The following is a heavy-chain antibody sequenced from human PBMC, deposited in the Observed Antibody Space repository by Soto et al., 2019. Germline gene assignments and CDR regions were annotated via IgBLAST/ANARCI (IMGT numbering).Heavy chain of an antibody. V-gene: IGHV4-30-2*01. CDR2: IYHSGST. J-gene: IGHJ4*02. CDR1: GGSISSGGYS. Sequence: SETLSLTCAVSGGSISSGGYSWSWIRQPPGKGLEWIGYIYHSGSTYYNPSLKSRVTISVDRSKNKFSLKLSSVTAADTAVYYCARSRGGGLYGYWGQATQVTVSS. CDR3: ARSRGGGLYGY. D-gene: IGHD3-16*01.